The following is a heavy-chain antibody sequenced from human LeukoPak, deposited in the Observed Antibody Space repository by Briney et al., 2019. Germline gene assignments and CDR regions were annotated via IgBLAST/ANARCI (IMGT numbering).Heavy chain of an antibody. J-gene: IGHJ4*02. V-gene: IGHV3-30*18. CDR1: GFTFSSYG. Sequence: GGSLRLSCAASGFTFSSYGMHWVRQAPGEGLEWVAVISYDGSNKYYADSVKGRFTISRDNSKNTLYLQMNSLRAEDTAVYYCAKDSPSGSYSNGVDYWGQGTLVTVSS. CDR2: ISYDGSNK. D-gene: IGHD1-26*01. CDR3: AKDSPSGSYSNGVDY.